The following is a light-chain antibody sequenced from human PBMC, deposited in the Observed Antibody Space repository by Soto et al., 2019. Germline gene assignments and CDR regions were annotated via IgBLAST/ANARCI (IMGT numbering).Light chain of an antibody. J-gene: IGKJ1*01. CDR1: QNDFGW. CDR3: QQYHNFPWT. V-gene: IGKV1-5*01. CDR2: DAS. Sequence: DIQMTQSPSTRSASVGDRVTITCRASQNDFGWLAWYQQKSGKAPKLIIYDASTLESGVPSSFSGSGSGTEFTLTITSLQPDDFATYYCQQYHNFPWTFGQGTKVDIK.